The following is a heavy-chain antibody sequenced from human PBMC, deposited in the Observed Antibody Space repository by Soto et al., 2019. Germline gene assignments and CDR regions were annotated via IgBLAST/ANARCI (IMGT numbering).Heavy chain of an antibody. V-gene: IGHV3-48*02. CDR2: ISPGGDRI. CDR1: GFMFDSYA. Sequence: EVQLVESGGGLVQPGGSLRLSCVASGFMFDSYAMNWVRQAPGKGLEWVSYISPGGDRIYYAESLKGRITISRDNARNSLSLQMTILSDEDTAVYYCTKSADSAGWGVDFWGQGTLVTVSS. J-gene: IGHJ4*02. CDR3: TKSADSAGWGVDF. D-gene: IGHD6-19*01.